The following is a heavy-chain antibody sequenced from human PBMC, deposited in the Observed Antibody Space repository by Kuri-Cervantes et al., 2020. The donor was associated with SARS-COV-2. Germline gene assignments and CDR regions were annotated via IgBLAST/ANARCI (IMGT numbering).Heavy chain of an antibody. J-gene: IGHJ5*02. V-gene: IGHV1-18*01. CDR3: ARAYQYLGWWFDP. D-gene: IGHD3-9*01. CDR2: ISAYNGNT. Sequence: ASVKVFSCKASGYTFTSYGISWVRQAPGQGLEWMGWISAYNGNTNYAQKLQGRVTMTTDTSTSTAYMELRSLRSDDTAVYYCARAYQYLGWWFDPWGQGTLVTVSS. CDR1: GYTFTSYG.